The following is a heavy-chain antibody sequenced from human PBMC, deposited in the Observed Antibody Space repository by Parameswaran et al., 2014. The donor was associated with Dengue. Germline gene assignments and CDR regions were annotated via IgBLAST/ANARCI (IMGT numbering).Heavy chain of an antibody. D-gene: IGHD6-25*01. CDR3: ARERRAFDI. CDR2: ISAYNGNT. V-gene: IGHV1-18*01. Sequence: WVRQAPGQGLEWMGWISAYNGNTNYAQKLQGRVTMTTDTSTSTAYMELRSLRSDDTAVYYCARERRAFDIWGQGTMVTVSS. J-gene: IGHJ3*02.